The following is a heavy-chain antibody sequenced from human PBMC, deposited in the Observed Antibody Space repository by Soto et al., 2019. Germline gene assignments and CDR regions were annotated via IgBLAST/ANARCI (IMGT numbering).Heavy chain of an antibody. CDR1: GGSISSGDYY. D-gene: IGHD3-16*02. J-gene: IGHJ4*02. V-gene: IGHV4-30-4*01. Sequence: TLSLTCTVSGGSISSGDYYWSWIRQPPGKGLEWIGYIYYSGSTYYNPSLKSRVTISVDTSKNQFSLKLSSVTAADTAVYYCARDSQDYVWGSYRYTYWGQGTLVTVSS. CDR3: ARDSQDYVWGSYRYTY. CDR2: IYYSGST.